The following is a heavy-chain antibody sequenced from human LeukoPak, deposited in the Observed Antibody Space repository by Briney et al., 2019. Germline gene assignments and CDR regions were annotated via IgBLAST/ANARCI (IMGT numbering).Heavy chain of an antibody. D-gene: IGHD7-27*01. CDR1: GGSVSDYY. Sequence: SETLSLNCTISGGSVSDYYWSWLRQSPGKGLEWIGYIYHTGSTSYSPSLKSRVTISADTSQNQFSLKLSSVTAADTAVYYCASRKLGNDYWGQGTLVTVSS. V-gene: IGHV4-59*02. CDR3: ASRKLGNDY. J-gene: IGHJ4*02. CDR2: IYHTGST.